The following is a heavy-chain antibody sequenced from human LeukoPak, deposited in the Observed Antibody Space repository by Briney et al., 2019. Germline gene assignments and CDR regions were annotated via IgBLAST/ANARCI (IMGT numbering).Heavy chain of an antibody. CDR3: AQEHFDTSGYYSRFDY. CDR1: GFTFPRHA. Sequence: PGGSLRLSCAASGFTFPRHAMNWVRQAPGKGLEWVASSGGSGGRTHYADSVKGRFTISRDNSQNTVYLHMNSLRADDTAVYYCAQEHFDTSGYYSRFDYWGQGILVTVSS. V-gene: IGHV3-23*01. D-gene: IGHD3-22*01. J-gene: IGHJ4*02. CDR2: SGGSGGRT.